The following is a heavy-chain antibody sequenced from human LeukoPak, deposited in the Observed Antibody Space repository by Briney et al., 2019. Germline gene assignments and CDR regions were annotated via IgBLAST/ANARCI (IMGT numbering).Heavy chain of an antibody. CDR1: GDSISSYY. V-gene: IGHV4-59*01. J-gene: IGHJ4*02. CDR3: AGTSSSSRGNY. D-gene: IGHD6-6*01. CDR2: IYYSGST. Sequence: SSETLSLTCTVSGDSISSYYWSWIRQPPGKGLEWIGYIYYSGSTNYNPSLKSRVTISVDTSKNQFSLKLSSVTAADTAVYYCAGTSSSSRGNYWGQGTLVTVSS.